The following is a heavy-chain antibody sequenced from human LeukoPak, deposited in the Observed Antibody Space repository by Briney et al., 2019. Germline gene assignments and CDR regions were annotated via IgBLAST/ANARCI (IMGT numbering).Heavy chain of an antibody. J-gene: IGHJ6*02. V-gene: IGHV3-7*01. CDR3: AREADRYGMDV. CDR1: GFTFSSHW. Sequence: GGSLRLSCAGSGFTFSSHWIGWVRQAPGKGLEWVAHINQDGSQKYYVDSVEGRFAISRDNAKNSLYLQMNSLRAEDTAVYYCAREADRYGMDVWGQGTTVTVSS. CDR2: INQDGSQK.